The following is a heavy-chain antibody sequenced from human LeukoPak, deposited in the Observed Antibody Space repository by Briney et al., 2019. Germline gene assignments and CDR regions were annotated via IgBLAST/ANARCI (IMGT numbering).Heavy chain of an antibody. CDR1: GGSISSGSYY. CDR3: ARGGSSSGYYYVFDC. CDR2: IYTSGST. Sequence: SETLSLTCTVSGGSISSGSYYWSWIRQPAGKGLEWIGRIYTSGSTNYNPFLKSRVTISVDTSKNQFSLKLSSVTAADTAVYYCARGGSSSGYYYVFDCWGQGTLVTVSS. V-gene: IGHV4-61*02. J-gene: IGHJ4*02. D-gene: IGHD3-22*01.